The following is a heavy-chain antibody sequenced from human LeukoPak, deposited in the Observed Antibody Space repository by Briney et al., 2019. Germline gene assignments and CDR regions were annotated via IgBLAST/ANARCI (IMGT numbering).Heavy chain of an antibody. CDR3: ARAGGSVGWYGTIDS. CDR1: GGSISSGSYY. Sequence: PSETLSLTCTVSGGSISSGSYYWTWIRQPAGKGLEWIGHLYTSGTTSYNPSLQSRVTISADTSKHQFSLRLTSVTAADTAVYYCARAGGSVGWYGTIDSWGQGTLVTVSS. CDR2: LYTSGTT. D-gene: IGHD6-19*01. V-gene: IGHV4-61*09. J-gene: IGHJ4*02.